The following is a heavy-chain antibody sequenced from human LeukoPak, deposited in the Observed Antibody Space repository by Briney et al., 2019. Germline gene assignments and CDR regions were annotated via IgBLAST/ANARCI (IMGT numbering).Heavy chain of an antibody. Sequence: GGSLRLSCAAPGFTFSSYAMHWVRQAPGKGLEWVAVISYDGSNKYYADSVKGRFTISRDNSKNTLYLQMNSLRAEDTAVYYCAKDPSPLYCSSTSCSPYGMDVWGKGTTVTVSS. D-gene: IGHD2-2*01. J-gene: IGHJ6*04. V-gene: IGHV3-30*18. CDR1: GFTFSSYA. CDR3: AKDPSPLYCSSTSCSPYGMDV. CDR2: ISYDGSNK.